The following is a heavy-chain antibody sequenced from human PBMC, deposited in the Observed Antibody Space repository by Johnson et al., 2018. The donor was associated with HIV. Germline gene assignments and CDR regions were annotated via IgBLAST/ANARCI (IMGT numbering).Heavy chain of an antibody. CDR3: AREIRVCSCGTCYSDAFDI. CDR2: IGTAGDT. J-gene: IGHJ3*02. V-gene: IGHV3-13*01. D-gene: IGHD2-15*01. Sequence: VQLVESGGNLIQPGGSLRLSCAASGFTFSNYDIHWVRQATGKGLEWVSAIGTAGDTYYPGSVKGRFTISRENAKNSLYLQMNSLRAEDTALYYCAREIRVCSCGTCYSDAFDIWGQGTMVTVYS. CDR1: GFTFSNYD.